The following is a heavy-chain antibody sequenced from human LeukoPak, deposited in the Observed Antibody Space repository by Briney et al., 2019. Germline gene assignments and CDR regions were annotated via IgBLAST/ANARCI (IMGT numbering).Heavy chain of an antibody. V-gene: IGHV1-2*02. CDR2: INPNSADT. CDR3: ARGSLAVSGAMDV. CDR1: GYTFTGYF. Sequence: GASVKVSCKASGYTFTGYFIHWLRQAPGQGLEWMGWINPNSADTGYAQKFQGRVTMARDTSISTAYMELSRLTSDDTAFYYCARGSLAVSGAMDVWGQGTTVTVSS. D-gene: IGHD6-19*01. J-gene: IGHJ6*02.